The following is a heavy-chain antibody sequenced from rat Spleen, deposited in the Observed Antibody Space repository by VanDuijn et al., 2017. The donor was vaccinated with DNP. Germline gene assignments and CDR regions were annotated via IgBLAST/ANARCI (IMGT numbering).Heavy chain of an antibody. CDR2: ISYDGSDT. V-gene: IGHV5-7*01. Sequence: EVLLVESDGGLVQPGRSLKLSCAVSGFTFNDYYMAWVRQAPAKGLEWVATISYDGSDTYYRDSVKGRFTIPRDNAQSTLYLQMDSLRSEDTATYYCARHRTIMPYYYAMDAWGQGASVTVSS. CDR1: GFTFNDYY. J-gene: IGHJ4*01. D-gene: IGHD1-12*01. CDR3: ARHRTIMPYYYAMDA.